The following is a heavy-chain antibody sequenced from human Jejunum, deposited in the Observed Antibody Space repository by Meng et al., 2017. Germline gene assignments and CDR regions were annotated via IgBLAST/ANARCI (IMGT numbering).Heavy chain of an antibody. Sequence: QSTLRACVTTIVEPTQCLTLTCTVSGFSVGTRGVVVGWVRQPPGKALEWLAFIYWNDDKRYSPSLKSRLTITKDTSKNQVVLTMTNMDPVDTATYYCAHRTTVTHVDYWGQGTLVTVSS. CDR1: GFSVGTRGVV. CDR3: AHRTTVTHVDY. V-gene: IGHV2-5*01. D-gene: IGHD4-17*01. CDR2: IYWNDDK. J-gene: IGHJ4*02.